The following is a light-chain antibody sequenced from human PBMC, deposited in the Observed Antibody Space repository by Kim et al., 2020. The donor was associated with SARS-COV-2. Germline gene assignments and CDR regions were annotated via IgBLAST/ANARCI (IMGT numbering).Light chain of an antibody. CDR1: SGSIAGTY. J-gene: IGLJ2*01. CDR2: END. CDR3: QSYDTSALSL. V-gene: IGLV6-57*03. Sequence: NFMLTQPHSVSESPGKTVTISCTRGSGSIAGTYVQWYQQSPGGALTTVIYENDQRHSGVPDRFSGSIDSSSNSASLTISGLKTEDEADYYCQSYDTSALSLFGGGTQLTVL.